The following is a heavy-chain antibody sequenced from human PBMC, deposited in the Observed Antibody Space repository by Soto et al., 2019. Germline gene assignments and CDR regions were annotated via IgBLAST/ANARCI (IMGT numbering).Heavy chain of an antibody. J-gene: IGHJ4*02. CDR1: GFTFSSYW. CDR3: ARDFPGGSYYDY. V-gene: IGHV3-7*03. D-gene: IGHD1-26*01. CDR2: INQDGSEK. Sequence: GGSLRLSCAASGFTFSSYWMSWVRQAPGKGLEWVARINQDGSEKYYVDSVKGRFTISRDNAKNSLYLKMNSLRSEDTAVYYCARDFPGGSYYDYWGQGTLVTVSS.